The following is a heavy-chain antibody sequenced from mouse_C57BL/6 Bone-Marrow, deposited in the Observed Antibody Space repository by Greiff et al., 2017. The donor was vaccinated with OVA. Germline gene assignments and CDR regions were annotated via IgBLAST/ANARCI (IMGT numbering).Heavy chain of an antibody. D-gene: IGHD1-1*01. J-gene: IGHJ4*01. V-gene: IGHV3-6*01. CDR1: GYSITSGYY. CDR3: ARDKDSYYGTHYYAMDY. Sequence: EVQLQESGPGLVKPSQSLSLTCSVTGYSITSGYYWNWIRQFPGNKLEWMGYISYDGSNNYNPSLKNRISITRDTSKNQFFLKLNSVTTEDTATYYCARDKDSYYGTHYYAMDYWGQGTSVTVSS. CDR2: ISYDGSN.